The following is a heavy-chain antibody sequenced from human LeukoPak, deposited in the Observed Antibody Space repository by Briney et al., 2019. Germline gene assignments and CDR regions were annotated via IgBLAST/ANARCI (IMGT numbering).Heavy chain of an antibody. CDR2: NNHSGST. CDR1: GGSYSGYH. Sequence: SETLSLTSSVYGGSYSGYHWGWIPQPPGQGLEWIRQNNHSGSTNYNHSLKSRVTISVATPKNKFSLKLSSVTAADPAMYYCARVGGWPQYYDYYMDVWGKGTMVTVSS. D-gene: IGHD3-16*01. CDR3: ARVGGWPQYYDYYMDV. J-gene: IGHJ6*03. V-gene: IGHV4-34*01.